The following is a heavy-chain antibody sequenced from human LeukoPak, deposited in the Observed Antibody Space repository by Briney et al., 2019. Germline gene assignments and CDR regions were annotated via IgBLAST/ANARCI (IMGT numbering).Heavy chain of an antibody. Sequence: SETLSLTCAVYGGSFSGYYWSWIRQPPGKGLEWVGEINHGGSTNYNPSLKSRVTISVDTSKNQFSLKLSSVTAADTAVYYCARGRYDSSGYTYYYYYMDVWGKGTTVTVSS. V-gene: IGHV4-34*01. CDR1: GGSFSGYY. CDR2: INHGGST. D-gene: IGHD3-22*01. CDR3: ARGRYDSSGYTYYYYYMDV. J-gene: IGHJ6*03.